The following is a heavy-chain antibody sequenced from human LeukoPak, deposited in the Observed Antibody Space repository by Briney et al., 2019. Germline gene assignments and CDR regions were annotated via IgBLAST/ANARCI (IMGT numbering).Heavy chain of an antibody. CDR3: AKDRYGSGSYYNVLTY. V-gene: IGHV3-23*01. D-gene: IGHD3-10*01. J-gene: IGHJ4*02. Sequence: GGSLRLSCAASGFTFSTYSMSWVRQAPGKGLEWVSGISGSGRGGNTYYADSVKGRFTISRDNSKNTLYLQMNSLRAEDTAVYYCAKDRYGSGSYYNVLTYWGQGTLVTVSS. CDR2: ISGSGRGGNT. CDR1: GFTFSTYS.